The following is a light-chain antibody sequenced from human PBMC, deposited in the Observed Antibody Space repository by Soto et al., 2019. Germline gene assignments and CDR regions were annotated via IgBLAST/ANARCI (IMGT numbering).Light chain of an antibody. CDR1: SSNIGAGYD. V-gene: IGLV1-40*01. CDR2: GNT. Sequence: QSVLTQPPSVSGAPGQRVTISCTGSSSNIGAGYDVHWYQQRPGTAPKLLIFGNTNRPSGVPDRFSGSKSGNTASLTVSGLQAEDEADYYCTSYAGDTSLGVLGGGTKLTVL. J-gene: IGLJ3*02. CDR3: TSYAGDTSLGV.